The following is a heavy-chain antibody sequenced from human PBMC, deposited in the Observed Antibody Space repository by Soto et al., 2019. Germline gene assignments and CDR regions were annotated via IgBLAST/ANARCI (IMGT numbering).Heavy chain of an antibody. Sequence: GGSLRLSCAASGFTFNRYTMNRVRQAPRKGLEWLSYISGGGGTMFYADSVKGRVTISRDNAKNSLYLQVDSLRAEDTAVYYCARDKSGSYSIDYWGQGT. D-gene: IGHD1-26*01. V-gene: IGHV3-48*04. CDR3: ARDKSGSYSIDY. CDR1: GFTFNRYT. J-gene: IGHJ4*02. CDR2: ISGGGGTM.